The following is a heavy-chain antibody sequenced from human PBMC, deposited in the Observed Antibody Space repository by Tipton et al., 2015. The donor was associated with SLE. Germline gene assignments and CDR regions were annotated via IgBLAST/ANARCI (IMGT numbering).Heavy chain of an antibody. Sequence: TLSLTCVVSGASISTEGYSWSWIRQPPGKGLEWIGYIFHTGSAYYNPSLRSRLTISLDRSNNQFSLKVNSMTAADTAVYYCASYSWAGTRFDYWGQGTLVTVSS. J-gene: IGHJ4*02. CDR2: IFHTGSA. V-gene: IGHV4-30-2*01. CDR3: ASYSWAGTRFDY. CDR1: GASISTEGYS. D-gene: IGHD2-15*01.